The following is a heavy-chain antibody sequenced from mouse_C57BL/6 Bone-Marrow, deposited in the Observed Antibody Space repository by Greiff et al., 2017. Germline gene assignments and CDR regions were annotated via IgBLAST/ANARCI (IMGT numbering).Heavy chain of an antibody. CDR3: TGRDITTLVATAY. D-gene: IGHD1-1*01. CDR1: GFTFSNYW. Sequence: EVKLQESGGGLVQPGGSMKLSCVASGFTFSNYWMNWVRQSPEQGLEWVAQIRLKYDNYATHYAESVKGRFTTSRDDSKSSIYLQMHNIRAEDTEIYFCTGRDITTLVATAYWGQGTTLTVSS. V-gene: IGHV6-3*01. CDR2: IRLKYDNYAT. J-gene: IGHJ2*01.